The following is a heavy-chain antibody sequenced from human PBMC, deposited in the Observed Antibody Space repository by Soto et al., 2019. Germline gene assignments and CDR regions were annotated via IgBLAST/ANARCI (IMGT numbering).Heavy chain of an antibody. J-gene: IGHJ4*02. CDR1: GFTFSNAW. D-gene: IGHD6-6*01. Sequence: GGSLRLSCAASGFTFSNAWMSWVRQAPGKGLEWVGRIKSKTDGGTTDYAAPVKGRFTISRDDSKNTLYLQMNSLKTEDTAVYYCTSPVLARTADFDYWGQGTLVTVSS. CDR3: TSPVLARTADFDY. V-gene: IGHV3-15*01. CDR2: IKSKTDGGTT.